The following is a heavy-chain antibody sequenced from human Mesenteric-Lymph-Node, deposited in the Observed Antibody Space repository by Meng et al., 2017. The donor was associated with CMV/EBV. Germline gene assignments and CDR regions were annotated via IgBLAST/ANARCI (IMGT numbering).Heavy chain of an antibody. D-gene: IGHD3-22*01. Sequence: SETLSLTCTVSGDSISSSPYYWGWIRQPPGKGLEWIGSIYYGGSTYYNPSLKSRVTMSVDTSKNQFSLKLSSVTAADTAVYFCARDEDDSTGYSCDWGQGSLVTVSS. CDR3: ARDEDDSTGYSCD. CDR1: GDSISSSPYY. J-gene: IGHJ4*02. V-gene: IGHV4-39*07. CDR2: IYYGGST.